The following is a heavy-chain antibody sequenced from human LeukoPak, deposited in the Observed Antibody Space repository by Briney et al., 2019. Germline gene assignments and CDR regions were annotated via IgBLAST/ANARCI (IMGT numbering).Heavy chain of an antibody. CDR2: IKGDGRET. CDR1: GFTFSGSW. V-gene: IGHV3-7*01. Sequence: GGSLRLSCAASGFTFSGSWMDWVRQAPGKGLEWVANIKGDGRETYYVDSAKGRFTISRDNAKSSLYLQMDSLRVEDTAIYYCSRSLNSWGQGTLATVSS. J-gene: IGHJ4*02. CDR3: SRSLNS.